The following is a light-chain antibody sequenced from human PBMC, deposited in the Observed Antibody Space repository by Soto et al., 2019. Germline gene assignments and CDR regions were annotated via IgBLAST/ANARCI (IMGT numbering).Light chain of an antibody. J-gene: IGKJ3*01. CDR1: QNIYINS. V-gene: IGKV3-20*01. CDR2: GGS. CDR3: QQYGAPPLT. Sequence: EIVLTQSPDTLSLSPGERDTLSCRASQNIYINSLAWYQQRPGQALRLLIYGGSTRATAVPDRFSGSGSGTDFALTISRLEPEDFAVYYCQQYGAPPLTFGPGTKVD.